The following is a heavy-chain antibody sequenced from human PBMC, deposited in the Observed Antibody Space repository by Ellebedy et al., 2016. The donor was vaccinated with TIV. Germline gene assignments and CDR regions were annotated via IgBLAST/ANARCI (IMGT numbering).Heavy chain of an antibody. CDR2: IRQEGDVK. CDR3: ARRASYGDYAVQVNSWFDP. J-gene: IGHJ5*02. Sequence: PGGSLRLSCEASGFSFRSYWMAWVRQAPGKGLEWVADIRQEGDVKYYADSVKGRFTVSRDNAQNSLYLQINSLRVEDTAVYYCARRASYGDYAVQVNSWFDPWGQGTLVTVFS. CDR1: GFSFRSYW. V-gene: IGHV3-7*01. D-gene: IGHD4-17*01.